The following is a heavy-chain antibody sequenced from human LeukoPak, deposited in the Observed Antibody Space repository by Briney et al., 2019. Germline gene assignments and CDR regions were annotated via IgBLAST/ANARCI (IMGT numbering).Heavy chain of an antibody. D-gene: IGHD4-17*01. J-gene: IGHJ3*01. CDR1: GGTFSSYA. CDR2: IIPLLSLS. CDR3: ARDIDYGDPNGGF. V-gene: IGHV1-69*04. Sequence: GASVKVSCKASGGTFSSYAISWVRQSPGQGLEWMGRIIPLLSLSNYAQKFQGRVTMTADKSTSTAYMELSSLRSEDTAVYYCARDIDYGDPNGGFWGQGKMVTISS.